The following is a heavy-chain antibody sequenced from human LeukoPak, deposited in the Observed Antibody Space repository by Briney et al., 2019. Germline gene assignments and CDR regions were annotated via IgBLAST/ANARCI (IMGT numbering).Heavy chain of an antibody. CDR1: GYTFTSYG. CDR3: ARGVYSGSYGKGRTDGIWFDP. J-gene: IGHJ5*02. V-gene: IGHV1-18*01. D-gene: IGHD1-26*01. CDR2: ISAYNGNK. Sequence: ASVKVSCKASGYTFTSYGISWVRQAPGQGLEWMGWISAYNGNKNYAQKLQGRVTMTTDTSTSTAYMELRSLRSDDTAVYYCARGVYSGSYGKGRTDGIWFDPWGQGTLVTVSS.